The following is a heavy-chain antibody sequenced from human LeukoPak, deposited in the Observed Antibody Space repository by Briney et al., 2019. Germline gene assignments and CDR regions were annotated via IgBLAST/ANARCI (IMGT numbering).Heavy chain of an antibody. D-gene: IGHD6-19*01. CDR1: GFRFEDFA. V-gene: IGHV3-9*01. J-gene: IGHJ3*02. CDR2: ISWIGAQL. Sequence: GGSLRPSCAASGFRFEDFAMFWVRQVSGKGLEWVSFISWIGAQLDYADFVEGRFTISRDNAKNSLYLELSGLRPEDTAMYFCAKAIAAVAGYVSFDIWGQGTMVTVSS. CDR3: AKAIAAVAGYVSFDI.